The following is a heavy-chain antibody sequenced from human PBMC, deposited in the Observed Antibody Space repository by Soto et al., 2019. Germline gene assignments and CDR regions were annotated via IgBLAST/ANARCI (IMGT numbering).Heavy chain of an antibody. D-gene: IGHD1-26*01. CDR2: IKQDGSEK. J-gene: IGHJ4*02. V-gene: IGHV3-7*05. CDR1: GFTFSSYW. Sequence: GGSLRLSCAASGFTFSSYWMSWVRQAPGKGLEWVANIKQDGSEKYYVDSLKGRFTISRDNAKNSLYLQMNSLRAEDTAVYYCARGSGSYYGPMGYFDYWGQGTLVTVSS. CDR3: ARGSGSYYGPMGYFDY.